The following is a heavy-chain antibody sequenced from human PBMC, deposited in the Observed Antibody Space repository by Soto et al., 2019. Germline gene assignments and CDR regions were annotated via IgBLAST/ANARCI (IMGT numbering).Heavy chain of an antibody. CDR3: TRRYNWNDYYFDP. CDR1: GTSISSYY. CDR2: SYYSGTS. J-gene: IGHJ5*02. Sequence: SENLSLTCTVSGTSISSYYWSWIRQPPGKGPEWVGSSYYSGTSYFNPALKGRVTISVDTSTNQFSLRLTSVTAADTAVYYCTRRYNWNDYYFDPWGQGTLVTVSS. D-gene: IGHD1-20*01. V-gene: IGHV4-59*04.